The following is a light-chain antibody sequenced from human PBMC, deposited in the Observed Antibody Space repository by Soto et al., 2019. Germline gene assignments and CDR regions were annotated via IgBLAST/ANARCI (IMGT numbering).Light chain of an antibody. CDR2: EVS. CDR3: SSYTTTSALV. J-gene: IGLJ2*01. CDR1: SSDVGGYDY. Sequence: QSALTQPASVSGSPGQSITISCTGTSSDVGGYDYVSWYQHHPGKVPKLIIYEVSKRPSGVSHRFSDSKSGNTASLTISGLQTEDEADYYCSSYTTTSALVFGGGTKVTVL. V-gene: IGLV2-14*01.